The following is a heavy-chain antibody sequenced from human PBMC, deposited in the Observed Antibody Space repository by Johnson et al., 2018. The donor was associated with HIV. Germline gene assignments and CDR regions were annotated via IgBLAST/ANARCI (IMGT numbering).Heavy chain of an antibody. CDR2: ISYDGSNK. D-gene: IGHD5-12*01. J-gene: IGHJ3*02. CDR1: GFTFSSYA. Sequence: QVQLVESGGGVVQPGRSLRLSCAASGFTFSSYAMHWVRQAPGKGLEWVAVISYDGSNKYYADSVKGRFTISRDNSKNTLNLQMNSLRAEDTAVYYCARELATMCAFDIWGQGTMVTVSS. V-gene: IGHV3-30*14. CDR3: ARELATMCAFDI.